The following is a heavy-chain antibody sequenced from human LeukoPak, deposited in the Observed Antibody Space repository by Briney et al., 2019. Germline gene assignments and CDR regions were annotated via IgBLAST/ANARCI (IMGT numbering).Heavy chain of an antibody. V-gene: IGHV4-34*01. Sequence: SETLSLTCAVYGGSFSGYYWSWIRQPPGKGLEWIGEVNHSGSTNYNPSLKSRVTITVDTSKNQFSLKLSTVTAADTAVYYCARWGITRTTPGYYYYYMDVWGKGTTVTVSS. CDR1: GGSFSGYY. J-gene: IGHJ6*03. D-gene: IGHD1-14*01. CDR2: VNHSGST. CDR3: ARWGITRTTPGYYYYYMDV.